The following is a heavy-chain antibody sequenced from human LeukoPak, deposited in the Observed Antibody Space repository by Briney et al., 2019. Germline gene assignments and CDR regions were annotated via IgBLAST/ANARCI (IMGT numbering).Heavy chain of an antibody. Sequence: ASVKVSCKASGYTFTSYGISWVRQAPGQGLEWMGWIGAYNGNTNYAQKLQGRVTMTTDTSTSTAYMELRSLRSDDTAVYYCARGLESIVGASHLDYWGQGTLVTVSS. D-gene: IGHD1-26*01. J-gene: IGHJ4*02. CDR1: GYTFTSYG. V-gene: IGHV1-18*01. CDR3: ARGLESIVGASHLDY. CDR2: IGAYNGNT.